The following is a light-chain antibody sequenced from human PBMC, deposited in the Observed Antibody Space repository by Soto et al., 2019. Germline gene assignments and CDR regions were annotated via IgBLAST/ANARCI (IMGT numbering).Light chain of an antibody. Sequence: QSVLTQPASVSGSPGQSITISCTGTGSVFGNSGYVSWYQQHPGRAPKLVIYDVTTRPSGVSNRFSGSKSGNTASLTISGLRAEDEADYYCSSYTSSSTSVVFGGGTKLTVL. CDR1: GSVFGNSGY. CDR3: SSYTSSSTSVV. CDR2: DVT. J-gene: IGLJ2*01. V-gene: IGLV2-14*01.